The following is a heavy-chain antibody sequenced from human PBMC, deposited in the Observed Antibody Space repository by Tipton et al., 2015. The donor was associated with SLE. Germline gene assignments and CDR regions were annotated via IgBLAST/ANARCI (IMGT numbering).Heavy chain of an antibody. CDR2: VKRDGSEK. D-gene: IGHD2-2*01. CDR3: ASGYVPAAVDY. Sequence: SLRLSCAASGFTFSNYWMSWLRQAPGKGLEWVANVKRDGSEKNYVDSVKGRFTISRDNAKNTLYLQMNNLRAEDTAVYYCASGYVPAAVDYWGQGTLVTVSS. V-gene: IGHV3-7*01. CDR1: GFTFSNYW. J-gene: IGHJ4*02.